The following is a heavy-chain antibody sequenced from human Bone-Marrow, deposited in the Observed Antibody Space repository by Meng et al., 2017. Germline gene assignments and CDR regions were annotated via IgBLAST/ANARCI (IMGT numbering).Heavy chain of an antibody. CDR2: INAGNGNT. CDR1: GYTFTSYA. D-gene: IGHD2-2*01. CDR3: ARLGSSFDY. Sequence: VRLVQSGADVKMTGASVKGSCKASGYTFTSYAKHWGRQAAGQRFEWMGWINAGNGNTKYSQKFQGRVTITRDTSASTAYMELGSLRSEDTAVYYCARLGSSFDYWGQGTLVTVSS. V-gene: IGHV1-3*01. J-gene: IGHJ4*02.